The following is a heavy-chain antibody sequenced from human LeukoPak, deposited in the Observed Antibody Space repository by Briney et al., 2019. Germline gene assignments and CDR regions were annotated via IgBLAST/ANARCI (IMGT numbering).Heavy chain of an antibody. CDR1: GFTFSSHW. CDR3: ARDVRADFWSGYPNHAFDI. J-gene: IGHJ3*02. CDR2: IKQDGSEQ. V-gene: IGHV3-7*01. Sequence: GGSLRLSCAASGFTFSSHWMSWVRQAPGKGLEWVANIKQDGSEQYYVDSVKGPFTISRDNAKNSLYLKMNSLRAEDTAVYYCARDVRADFWSGYPNHAFDIWGQGTLVTVSS. D-gene: IGHD3-3*01.